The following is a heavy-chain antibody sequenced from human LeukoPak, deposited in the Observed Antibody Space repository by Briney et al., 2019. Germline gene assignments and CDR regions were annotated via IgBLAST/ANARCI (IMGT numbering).Heavy chain of an antibody. Sequence: SETLSLTCTVSGGSISSSTYYWGWIRQPPGKGLEWIGSIYYSGSTNYNPSLKSRVTISVDTSKNQFSLKLSAVTAADTAVYYCARGYCYYGMDVWGQGTTVTVSS. CDR2: IYYSGST. V-gene: IGHV4-39*07. J-gene: IGHJ6*02. CDR3: ARGYCYYGMDV. CDR1: GGSISSSTYY.